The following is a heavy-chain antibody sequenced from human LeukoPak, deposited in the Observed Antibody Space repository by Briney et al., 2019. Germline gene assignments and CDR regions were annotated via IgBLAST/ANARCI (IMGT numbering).Heavy chain of an antibody. V-gene: IGHV1-18*01. J-gene: IGHJ4*02. CDR3: ARAETTLLLNY. Sequence: ASLKVSSKDSVDSFTNYGICGVRQTPGQGLQWMGWISAHNGNTTYAQKLQGRVTLTTDTSTSTVYMELRSLTSDDTAVYYCARAETTLLLNYWGQGTLVTVSS. CDR2: ISAHNGNT. CDR1: VDSFTNYG. D-gene: IGHD4-11*01.